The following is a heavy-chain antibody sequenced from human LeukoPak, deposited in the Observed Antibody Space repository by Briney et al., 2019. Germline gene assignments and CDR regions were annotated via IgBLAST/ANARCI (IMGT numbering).Heavy chain of an antibody. D-gene: IGHD4-23*01. V-gene: IGHV3-74*01. CDR2: INSDGSST. CDR1: GFTFSSYW. CDR3: AQGGYGGNSELDY. J-gene: IGHJ4*02. Sequence: PGGSLRLSCAASGFTFSSYWMHWVRQAPGKGLVWVSRINSDGSSTSYADSVKGRFTIPRDNAKNTLYLQMNSLRAEDTAVYYCAQGGYGGNSELDYWGQGTLVTVSS.